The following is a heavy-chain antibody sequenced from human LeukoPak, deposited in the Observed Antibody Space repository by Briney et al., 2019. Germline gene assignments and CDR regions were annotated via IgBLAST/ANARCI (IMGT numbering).Heavy chain of an antibody. Sequence: SETLSLTCAVSGGSISSGGYSWSWIRQPPGEGLEWIGYIYHSGSTYYNPSLKSRVTISVDRSKNQFSLKLSSVTAADTAVYYCARAPYYYDSSGYVFDYWGQGTLVTVSS. J-gene: IGHJ4*02. CDR3: ARAPYYYDSSGYVFDY. CDR1: GGSISSGGYS. D-gene: IGHD3-22*01. CDR2: IYHSGST. V-gene: IGHV4-30-2*01.